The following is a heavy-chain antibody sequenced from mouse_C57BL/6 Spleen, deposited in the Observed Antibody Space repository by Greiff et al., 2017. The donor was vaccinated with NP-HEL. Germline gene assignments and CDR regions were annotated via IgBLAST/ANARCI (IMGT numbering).Heavy chain of an antibody. V-gene: IGHV3-1*01. CDR2: ISYSGST. CDR3: AREGLRYWYFDV. Sequence: EVQLQESGPGMVKPSQSLSLTCTVTGYSITSGYDWHWIRHFPGNKLEWMGYISYSGSTNYNPPLKSRISITHDTSKNHFFLKLNSVTTEDTATYYCAREGLRYWYFDVWGTGTTVTVSS. D-gene: IGHD1-3*01. CDR1: GYSITSGYD. J-gene: IGHJ1*03.